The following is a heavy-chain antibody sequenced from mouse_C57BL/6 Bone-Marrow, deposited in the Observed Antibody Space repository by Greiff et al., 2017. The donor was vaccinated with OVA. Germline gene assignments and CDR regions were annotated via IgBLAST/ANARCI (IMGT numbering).Heavy chain of an antibody. CDR3: ARAGFYTRGWFAY. V-gene: IGHV1-69*01. D-gene: IGHD2-12*01. CDR2: IDPSDSYT. J-gene: IGHJ3*01. CDR1: GYTFTSYW. Sequence: QVQLQQPGAELVMPGASVKLSCKASGYTFTSYWMHWVKQRPGQGLEWIGEIDPSDSYTNYNQKFKGKSTLTVDKSSSTAYMQLSSLTSEDSAVYYCARAGFYTRGWFAYWGQGTLVTVSA.